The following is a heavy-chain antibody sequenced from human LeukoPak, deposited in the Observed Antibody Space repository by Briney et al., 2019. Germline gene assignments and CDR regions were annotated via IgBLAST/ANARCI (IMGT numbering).Heavy chain of an antibody. D-gene: IGHD3-22*01. V-gene: IGHV1-46*01. Sequence: EASVKVSCKASGYTFTSYYMHWVRQAPGQGLEWMGIINPSGGSTSYAQKCQGRVTMTRDTSTSTVYMELSSLRSEDTAVYYCARAYDSSGYYLGYYFDYWGQGTLVTVSS. J-gene: IGHJ4*02. CDR1: GYTFTSYY. CDR3: ARAYDSSGYYLGYYFDY. CDR2: INPSGGST.